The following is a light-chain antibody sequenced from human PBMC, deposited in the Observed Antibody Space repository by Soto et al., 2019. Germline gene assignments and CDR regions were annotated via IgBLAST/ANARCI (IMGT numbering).Light chain of an antibody. CDR3: QSYDSSLSGDV. V-gene: IGLV1-40*01. CDR1: SSNIGAGYD. Sequence: QSVLTQPPSVSEAPGQRVTISCTGSSSNIGAGYDVHWYQQLPGTAPKLLIYGNSNRPSGVPDRFSGSKSGTSASLAITGLQAEDEADYYCQSYDSSLSGDVFGTGTKVTVL. CDR2: GNS. J-gene: IGLJ1*01.